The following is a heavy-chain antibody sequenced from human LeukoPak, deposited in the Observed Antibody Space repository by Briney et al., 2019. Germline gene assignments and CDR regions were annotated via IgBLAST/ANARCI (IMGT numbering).Heavy chain of an antibody. Sequence: GGSLRLSCAASGFTFSSYAMSWVRQAPGKGLEWGSAISGSGGRTYYADSVKGRFTISRDNSKNTLYLQMNSLRAEDTAVYYCAKDRDIVVVPAAVRDYWGQGTLVTVSS. CDR3: AKDRDIVVVPAAVRDY. J-gene: IGHJ4*02. V-gene: IGHV3-23*01. D-gene: IGHD2-2*01. CDR1: GFTFSSYA. CDR2: ISGSGGRT.